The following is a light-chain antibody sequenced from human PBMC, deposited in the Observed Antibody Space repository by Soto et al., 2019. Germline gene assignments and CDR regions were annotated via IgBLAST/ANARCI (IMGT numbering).Light chain of an antibody. Sequence: QSVLTQPASVSGSPGQSITISCTGTSSDVGGYDYVSWYQHHPGKAPKLMIYDVSNRPSGVSSRFSGSKSGNTASLTISGVQAEDEADYYCSSSTSSSTPYVFGTGTKVTVL. CDR3: SSSTSSSTPYV. CDR2: DVS. J-gene: IGLJ1*01. V-gene: IGLV2-14*03. CDR1: SSDVGGYDY.